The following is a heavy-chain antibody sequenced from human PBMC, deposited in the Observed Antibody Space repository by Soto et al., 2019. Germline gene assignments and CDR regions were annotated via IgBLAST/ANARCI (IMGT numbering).Heavy chain of an antibody. D-gene: IGHD3-16*02. J-gene: IGHJ6*02. V-gene: IGHV2-5*02. CDR2: IYWDDDK. Sequence: QITLKESGPPLVKPTQTLTLTCTFSGFSLSTSGVGVGWIRQPPGKALEWLALIYWDDDKRYSPSLTCRLTLTNDTSKSQVVLTMTNMDPADTATYYCAPSTHWTIVGGYGYYYGMGVWGQGTTVTVSS. CDR1: GFSLSTSGVG. CDR3: APSTHWTIVGGYGYYYGMGV.